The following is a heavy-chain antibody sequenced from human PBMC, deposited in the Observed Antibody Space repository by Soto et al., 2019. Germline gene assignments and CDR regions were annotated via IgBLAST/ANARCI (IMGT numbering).Heavy chain of an antibody. CDR3: TGSSSEYNKQYYYYYGMDV. Sequence: PGGSLTLSCAASGFTFSRSAMHWVRQASGKGLEWVGRIRSKANSYATAYAASVKGRFTISRDDSKNTAYLQMNSLKTEDTAVYYCTGSSSEYNKQYYYYYGMDVWGQGTTVTVSS. D-gene: IGHD6-6*01. CDR2: IRSKANSYAT. V-gene: IGHV3-73*01. J-gene: IGHJ6*02. CDR1: GFTFSRSA.